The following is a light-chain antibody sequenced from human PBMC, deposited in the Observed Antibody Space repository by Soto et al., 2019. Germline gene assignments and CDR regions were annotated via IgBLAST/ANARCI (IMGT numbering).Light chain of an antibody. Sequence: VVTQERSLTLSPGGTVTLTCGSSIGPVTSGPFPYWFQQKPGQAPRTLIYGATNRHSWTPARFSGSLVGGKAALTLSGAQPEDEADYYCLVSCNGTWAFGGGTKVTVL. CDR3: LVSCNGTWA. CDR2: GAT. V-gene: IGLV7-46*01. CDR1: IGPVTSGPF. J-gene: IGLJ3*02.